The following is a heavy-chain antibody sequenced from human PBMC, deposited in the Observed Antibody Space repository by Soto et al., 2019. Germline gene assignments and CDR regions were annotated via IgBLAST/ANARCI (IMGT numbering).Heavy chain of an antibody. D-gene: IGHD3-22*01. CDR1: GYTLTELS. J-gene: IGHJ4*01. V-gene: IGHV1-24*01. CDR3: ATANPNYYDSSGRFDY. Sequence: ASVKVSCKVSGYTLTELSMHWVRQAPGKGLEWMGGFDPEDGETIYAQKFQGRVTMTEDTSTDTAYMELSSLRSEDTAVYYCATANPNYYDSSGRFDYWGQEPWSPSPQ. CDR2: FDPEDGET.